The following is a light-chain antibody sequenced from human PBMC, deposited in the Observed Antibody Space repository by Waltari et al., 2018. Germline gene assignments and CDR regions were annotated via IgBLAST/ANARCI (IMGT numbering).Light chain of an antibody. Sequence: IRMTQSPSSFSASTGDRITITCRASQGISSYLAWYQQKPGKAPKLLIYAASTLQSGVPSRFSGSGSGTDFTLTISCLQSEDFATYYCQQYYSYPLTFGGGTKVEIK. CDR1: QGISSY. J-gene: IGKJ4*01. CDR2: AAS. V-gene: IGKV1-8*01. CDR3: QQYYSYPLT.